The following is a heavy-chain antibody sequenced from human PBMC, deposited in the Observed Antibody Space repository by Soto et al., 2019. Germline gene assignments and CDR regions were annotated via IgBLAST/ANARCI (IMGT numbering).Heavy chain of an antibody. V-gene: IGHV3-30*18. CDR3: AKDLVDTAMVYYYYGMDV. D-gene: IGHD5-18*01. CDR1: RFTFSSYG. CDR2: ISYDGSNK. J-gene: IGHJ6*02. Sequence: GGSLRLSCAASRFTFSSYGMHWVRQAPGKGLEWVAVISYDGSNKYYADSVKGRFTISRDNSKNTLYLQMNSLRAEDTAVYYCAKDLVDTAMVYYYYGMDVWGQGTTVTVSS.